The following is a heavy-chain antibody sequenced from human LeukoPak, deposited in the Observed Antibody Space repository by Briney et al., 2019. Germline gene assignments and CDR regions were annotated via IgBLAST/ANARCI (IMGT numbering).Heavy chain of an antibody. CDR3: ARLVGSTSWFDT. D-gene: IGHD2/OR15-2a*01. Sequence: SETLSLSCTVSGDSISSHNHFWSWVRQVPGKGLEWIGYIYYSGRTNNNPSLDSRLTISVDTSENQFSLKLTSVTAADTALYYCARLVGSTSWFDTWGQGILVTVSS. CDR1: GDSISSHNHF. J-gene: IGHJ5*02. V-gene: IGHV4-31*03. CDR2: IYYSGRT.